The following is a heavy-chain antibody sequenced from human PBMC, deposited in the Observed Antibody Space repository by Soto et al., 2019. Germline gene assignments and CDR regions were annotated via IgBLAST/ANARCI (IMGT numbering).Heavy chain of an antibody. CDR2: MYNTGST. Sequence: PSETLSLTCTVSGGSISSYYWSWIRQPPGKGLEWIGYMYNTGSTIYNPSLKSRVTISVDTSKNQFSLKLSSVTAADTAVYYCVRGPPLGYWGQGTLVTVSS. J-gene: IGHJ4*02. V-gene: IGHV4-59*01. CDR3: VRGPPLGY. CDR1: GGSISSYY.